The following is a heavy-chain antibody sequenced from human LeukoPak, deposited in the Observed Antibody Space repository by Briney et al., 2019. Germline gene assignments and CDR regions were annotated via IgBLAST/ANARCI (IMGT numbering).Heavy chain of an antibody. CDR2: ISSSSSSI. V-gene: IGHV3-21*01. D-gene: IGHD3-22*01. CDR1: GFTFSSYS. J-gene: IGHJ4*02. Sequence: PGGSLRLSCAASGFTFSSYSMNWVRQAPGKGLEWVSSISSSSSSIYYADSVKGRFTISRDNAKNSLYLQMNYLRAEDTAVYYCARGYYEGAFDQWGQGTLVTVSS. CDR3: ARGYYEGAFDQ.